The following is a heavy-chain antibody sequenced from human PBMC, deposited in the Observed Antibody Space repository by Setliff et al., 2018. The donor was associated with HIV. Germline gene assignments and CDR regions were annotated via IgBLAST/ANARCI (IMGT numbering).Heavy chain of an antibody. CDR2: INHSGNT. D-gene: IGHD3-10*01. V-gene: IGHV4-39*07. CDR3: ASGLGHYGSGSSLPLGY. CDR1: GASISRSNYY. J-gene: IGHJ4*02. Sequence: SETLSLTCTVSGASISRSNYYWGWIRQPPGKGLEWIGEINHSGNTNYNTSLKSRVLISVDTSKDQFSLKMVSVSAADTAVYYCASGLGHYGSGSSLPLGYWGQGTLVTGSS.